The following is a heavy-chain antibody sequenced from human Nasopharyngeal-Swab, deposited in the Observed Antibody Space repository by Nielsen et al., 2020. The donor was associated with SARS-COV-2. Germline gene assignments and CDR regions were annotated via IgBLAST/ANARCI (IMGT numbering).Heavy chain of an antibody. J-gene: IGHJ6*02. CDR1: GFTLRSYD. D-gene: IGHD6-19*01. Sequence: GESLKISCAASGFTLRSYDAHWVRQTTGEGLEWVSVIASSGATSYLDSVKGRFTVSRDNVKNSVYLQMNSLRAEDTAVYYCARDRGIAVAGTHYYYGMDVWGQGTTVTVSS. CDR3: ARDRGIAVAGTHYYYGMDV. V-gene: IGHV3-13*01. CDR2: IASSGAT.